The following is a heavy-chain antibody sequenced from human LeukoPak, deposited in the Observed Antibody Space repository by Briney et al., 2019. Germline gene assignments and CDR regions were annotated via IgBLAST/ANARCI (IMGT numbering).Heavy chain of an antibody. CDR3: ARDRAPIL. Sequence: GGSLRLSCAASGFTFSDYYMSRVRQAPGKGLEWVSVIYSGGSTYYADSVKGRFTISRDNSKNTLYLQMNSLRAEDTAVYYCARDRAPILWGQGTLVTVSS. J-gene: IGHJ4*02. V-gene: IGHV3-66*01. CDR1: GFTFSDYY. CDR2: IYSGGST.